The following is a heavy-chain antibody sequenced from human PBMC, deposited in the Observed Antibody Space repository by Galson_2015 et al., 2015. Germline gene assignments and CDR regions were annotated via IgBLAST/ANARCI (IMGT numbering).Heavy chain of an antibody. D-gene: IGHD6-13*01. CDR1: GFTFSSYS. J-gene: IGHJ4*02. Sequence: SLRLSCTASGFTFSSYSMNWVRQTPGKGLEWVSYISGSSSTIYYADSVKGRFTISRDNARNSLYLQMNSLKTEVTAVYYCTRREQQLVLWGQGTLVTVSS. V-gene: IGHV3-48*01. CDR3: TRREQQLVL. CDR2: ISGSSSTI.